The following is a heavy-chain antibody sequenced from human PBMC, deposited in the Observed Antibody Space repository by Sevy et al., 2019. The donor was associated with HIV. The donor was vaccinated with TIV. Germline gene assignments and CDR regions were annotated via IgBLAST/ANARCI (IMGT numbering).Heavy chain of an antibody. Sequence: GGSLRLSCAASGFTFSSYAMHWVRQAPGKGLEWVAVISYDGSNKYYADSVKGRFTISRDNSKNPLYLQMNSLRAEDTAVYYCARGYCSGGSCYRRYYYYGMDVWGQGTTVTVSS. CDR3: ARGYCSGGSCYRRYYYYGMDV. J-gene: IGHJ6*02. V-gene: IGHV3-30-3*01. CDR1: GFTFSSYA. D-gene: IGHD2-15*01. CDR2: ISYDGSNK.